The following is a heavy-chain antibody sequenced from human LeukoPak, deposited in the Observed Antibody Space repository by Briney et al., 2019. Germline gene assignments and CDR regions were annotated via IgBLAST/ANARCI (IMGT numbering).Heavy chain of an antibody. CDR1: GGTFSSSA. Sequence: GSSVKVSCKASGGTFSSSAISWVRQAPGQGLEWMGRIIPIFGTANYAQKFQGRVTITTDESTSTAYMELSSLRSEDTAVYYCAIGDYYDSSGTNAFDIWGQGTMVTVSS. CDR2: IIPIFGTA. J-gene: IGHJ3*02. D-gene: IGHD3-22*01. V-gene: IGHV1-69*05. CDR3: AIGDYYDSSGTNAFDI.